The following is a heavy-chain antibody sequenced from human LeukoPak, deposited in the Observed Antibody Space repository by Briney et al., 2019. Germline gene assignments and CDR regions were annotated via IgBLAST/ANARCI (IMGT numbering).Heavy chain of an antibody. CDR2: TNPNSGGT. CDR3: ARVGGGATEIDY. Sequence: ASVKVSCKASGYTFTGYYMHWVRQAPGQGLEWMGWTNPNSGGTNYAQKFQGRVTMTRDTSISTAYMELSRLRSDDTAVYYCARVGGGATEIDYWGQGTLVTVSS. D-gene: IGHD1-26*01. J-gene: IGHJ4*02. CDR1: GYTFTGYY. V-gene: IGHV1-2*02.